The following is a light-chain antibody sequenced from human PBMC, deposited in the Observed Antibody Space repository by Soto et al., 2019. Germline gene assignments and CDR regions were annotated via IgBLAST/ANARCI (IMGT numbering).Light chain of an antibody. V-gene: IGKV3-20*01. CDR2: GAS. CDR1: QSVSSNY. J-gene: IGKJ2*02. Sequence: EIVLTQSPGTLSLSPGERATLSCRASQSVSSNYLAWYQLKPGQPPRLLIYGASSRATGIPDRFSGSGSGTYFTLTISGLEPEGLAGYYCQQYVSSPGTFGQGTKLEIK. CDR3: QQYVSSPGT.